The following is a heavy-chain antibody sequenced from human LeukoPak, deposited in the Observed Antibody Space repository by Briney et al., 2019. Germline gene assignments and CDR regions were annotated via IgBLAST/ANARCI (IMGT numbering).Heavy chain of an antibody. CDR3: ATYSSLNAREFQY. Sequence: PGGSLRLSCVGSGFTFSNYWISWVRQAPGMGLEWEANIKTDGSEKYYVDSVKGRFTISRDNAKNSLYLQMNSLRAEDTAVYYCATYSSLNAREFQYWGLCTLVTVSS. CDR2: IKTDGSEK. CDR1: GFTFSNYW. V-gene: IGHV3-7*01. D-gene: IGHD3-22*01. J-gene: IGHJ1*01.